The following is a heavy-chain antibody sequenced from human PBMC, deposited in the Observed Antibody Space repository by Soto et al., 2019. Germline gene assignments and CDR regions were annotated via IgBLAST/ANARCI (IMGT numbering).Heavy chain of an antibody. CDR3: ARIVAVAGTNYYYGMDV. Sequence: TLSLTCTVSGASVNSGGYYWSWIRQPPGKALEWLALIDWDDDKYYSTSLKTRLTISKDTSKNQVVLTMTNMDPVDTATYYCARIVAVAGTNYYYGMDVWGQGTTVTVSS. D-gene: IGHD6-19*01. CDR1: GASVNSGGYY. CDR2: IDWDDDK. V-gene: IGHV2-70*01. J-gene: IGHJ6*02.